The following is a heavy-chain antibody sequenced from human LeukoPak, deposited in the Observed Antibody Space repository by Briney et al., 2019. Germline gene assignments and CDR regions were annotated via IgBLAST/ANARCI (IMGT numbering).Heavy chain of an antibody. V-gene: IGHV3-30*02. CDR1: GFTFSSYG. CDR3: AKDHCSSTSCPQGAFDI. Sequence: PGGSLRLSCAASGFTFSSYGMHWVRQAPGKGLEWVAFIRYDGSNKYYADSVKGRFTISRDNSKNTLYLQMNSLRAEDTAVYYCAKDHCSSTSCPQGAFDIWGQGTMVTVSS. J-gene: IGHJ3*02. CDR2: IRYDGSNK. D-gene: IGHD2-2*01.